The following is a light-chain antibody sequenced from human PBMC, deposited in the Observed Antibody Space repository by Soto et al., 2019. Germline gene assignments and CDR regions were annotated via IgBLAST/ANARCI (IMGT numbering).Light chain of an antibody. V-gene: IGKV1-39*01. Sequence: DIQMTQSPSSLSASVGDRVTITFRASQSITSCLNWYQQKPGKAPKLLIFAASSLQSGVPSRFSGSRSGPDFTLSISSLQSEDFAVYYCQQYNNWRTFGQGTKVDIK. CDR1: QSITSC. CDR2: AAS. J-gene: IGKJ1*01. CDR3: QQYNNWRT.